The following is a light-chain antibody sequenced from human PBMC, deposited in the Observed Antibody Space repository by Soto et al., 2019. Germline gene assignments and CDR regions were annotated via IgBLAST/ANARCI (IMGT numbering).Light chain of an antibody. V-gene: IGKV1-5*01. CDR2: DAS. CDR3: QQYHTYRT. J-gene: IGKJ1*01. Sequence: DIQMTQAPSTLSASIGDRVIITCRASQSISHWLAWYQQKPGKAPKLLISDASILESGVPSRFSGSTSGTEFTLTISSLQPDDFATYYCQQYHTYRTFGQGTNVEIK. CDR1: QSISHW.